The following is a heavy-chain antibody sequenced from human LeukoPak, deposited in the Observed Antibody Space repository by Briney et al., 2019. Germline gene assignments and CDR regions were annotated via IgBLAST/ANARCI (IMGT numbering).Heavy chain of an antibody. V-gene: IGHV4-59*01. CDR3: ARRGRNSSGWQDYL. D-gene: IGHD6-25*01. J-gene: IGHJ4*02. CDR2: IYHTGST. Sequence: SETLSLTCTVSGGSISSYYWSWIRQPPGKGLEWIANIYHTGSTNYNPSLSSRVTISIDTAKNQVSLELTSVTAADTAVYYCARRGRNSSGWQDYLWGQGTLVTVSS. CDR1: GGSISSYY.